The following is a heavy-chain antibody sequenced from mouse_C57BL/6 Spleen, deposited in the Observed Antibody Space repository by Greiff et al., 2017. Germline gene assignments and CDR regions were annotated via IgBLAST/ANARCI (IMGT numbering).Heavy chain of an antibody. Sequence: VQLQQSGPGLVQPSQSLSITCTVSGFSLTSYGVHWVRQSPGKGLEWLGVIWSGGSTDYNAAFISRLSISKDNSKSQVFFKMNSLQADDTAIYYCASLYYYGSSDWYFDVWGTGTTVTVSS. J-gene: IGHJ1*03. CDR2: IWSGGST. CDR3: ASLYYYGSSDWYFDV. D-gene: IGHD1-1*01. V-gene: IGHV2-2*01. CDR1: GFSLTSYG.